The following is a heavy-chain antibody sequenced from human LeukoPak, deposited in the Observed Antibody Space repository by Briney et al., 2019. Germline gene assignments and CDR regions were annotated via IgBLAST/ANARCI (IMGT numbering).Heavy chain of an antibody. V-gene: IGHV3-7*04. CDR3: VRAAPDTRYRHFDF. Sequence: GGSLRLSCVASGFIFRSHWMKWVRQAPGKGLEWVADIKEDGSEKYYEDSVKGRFIISRDNAENSLSLQMSSLRVVDTAVYYCVRAAPDTRYRHFDFWGRGTLVSVSS. CDR1: GFIFRSHW. J-gene: IGHJ2*01. D-gene: IGHD2-2*02. CDR2: IKEDGSEK.